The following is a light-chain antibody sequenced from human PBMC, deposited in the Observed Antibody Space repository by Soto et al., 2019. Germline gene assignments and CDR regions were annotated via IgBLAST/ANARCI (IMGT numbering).Light chain of an antibody. J-gene: IGKJ1*01. CDR1: QSVSSSY. Sequence: EIVLTQSPGTLSLSPGERATLSSRASQSVSSSYLAWYQQQPGQAPRLLIYGASSRATGIPDRFSGSGSGTDFTLTISRLEPEDFAAYYCQQYGSSSWTFGQGTKVDI. CDR2: GAS. V-gene: IGKV3-20*01. CDR3: QQYGSSSWT.